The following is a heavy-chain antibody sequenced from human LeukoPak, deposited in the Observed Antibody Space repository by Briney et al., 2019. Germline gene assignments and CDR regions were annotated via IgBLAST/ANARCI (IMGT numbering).Heavy chain of an antibody. CDR1: GGSFSTYY. V-gene: IGHV4-59*01. CDR2: IYYSGST. Sequence: SETLSLTCTVSGGSFSTYYWSWIRQPPGKGLEWIGYIYYSGSTDYNPSLESRVTISVDTSKNQFSLKLSSVTAADTAVYYCARAVISFGGVIAKGFDSWGQGTLVTISS. CDR3: ARAVISFGGVIAKGFDS. J-gene: IGHJ4*02. D-gene: IGHD3-16*02.